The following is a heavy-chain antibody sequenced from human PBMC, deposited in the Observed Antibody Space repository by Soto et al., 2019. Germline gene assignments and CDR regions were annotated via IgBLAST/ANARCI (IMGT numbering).Heavy chain of an antibody. CDR1: GYTFTNYG. V-gene: IGHV1-18*01. CDR3: ARDEAAVPVAMDS. Sequence: QVQLVQSGAEVKKPGASVKVSCKASGYTFTNYGFSWVRQAPGQGLEWMGWISAYNGNTNYAQKLQGRVTMTTDTSTSTAYVELRSLRSDDTAVYYCARDEAAVPVAMDSWGQGTLVTVSS. D-gene: IGHD2-2*01. CDR2: ISAYNGNT. J-gene: IGHJ4*02.